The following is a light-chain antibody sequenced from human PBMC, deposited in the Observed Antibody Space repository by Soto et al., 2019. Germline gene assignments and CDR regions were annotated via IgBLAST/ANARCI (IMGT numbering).Light chain of an antibody. J-gene: IGKJ3*01. V-gene: IGKV3-15*01. Sequence: EIVMTQSPATLFVSPGERATLSCRASQSVSSNLAWYQQKPGQAPRLLIYDASSRATGIPARFSVSGSGTEFTLTISSLQSEDFAVYYCQQYNNWPVTFGPATKVDIK. CDR1: QSVSSN. CDR3: QQYNNWPVT. CDR2: DAS.